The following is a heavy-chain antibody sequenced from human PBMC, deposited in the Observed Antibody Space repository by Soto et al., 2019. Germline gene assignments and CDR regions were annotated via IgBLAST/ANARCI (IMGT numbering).Heavy chain of an antibody. CDR3: ETERSGYFDN. J-gene: IGHJ4*02. D-gene: IGHD2-15*01. CDR2: MNPNSGNT. V-gene: IGHV1-8*01. Sequence: SSDRRWLRQSTGQGLEWMGWMNPNSGNTGYAQKFQGRVTMTRNTSISTAYMELSSLRSEDTAVYYRETERSGYFDNSGEGPLVTVPS. CDR1: SSD.